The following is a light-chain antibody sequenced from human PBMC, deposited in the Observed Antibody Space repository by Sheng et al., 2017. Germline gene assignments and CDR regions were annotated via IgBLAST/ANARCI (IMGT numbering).Light chain of an antibody. J-gene: IGLJ2*01. Sequence: QSVLTQPPSTSGTPGQRVIISCSGTKSNIGKNVVTWFQQFPGTAPKLLMHTNDQRPSGVPDRFSGSKSGTSASLAISGLQSEDESDYYCSSYTSSSTLVFGGGTKLTVL. V-gene: IGLV1-44*01. CDR2: TND. CDR1: KSNIGKNV. CDR3: SSYTSSSTLV.